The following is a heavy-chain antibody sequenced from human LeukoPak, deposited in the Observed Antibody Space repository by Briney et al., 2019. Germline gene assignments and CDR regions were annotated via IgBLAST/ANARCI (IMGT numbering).Heavy chain of an antibody. J-gene: IGHJ6*03. D-gene: IGHD1-26*01. Sequence: NTGGSLKLSCATSGFTFNNYNMNWVRQAPGRALEWVSSITSSGTYIFYADSVKGRFTISRDNAKNSLYLQMNSLGPVDTAVYYCARDPYSGNYGNYYYYYMDVWGKRTTVTISS. V-gene: IGHV3-21*01. CDR1: GFTFNNYN. CDR3: ARDPYSGNYGNYYYYYMDV. CDR2: ITSSGTYI.